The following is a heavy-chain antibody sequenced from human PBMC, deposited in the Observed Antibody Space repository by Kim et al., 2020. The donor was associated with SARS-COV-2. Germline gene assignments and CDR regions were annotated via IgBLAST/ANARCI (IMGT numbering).Heavy chain of an antibody. CDR3: SRDPRVYGVDFDN. J-gene: IGHJ4*02. V-gene: IGHV3-49*02. Sequence: EYAESVKGIFTISRDDSTTVAYLHINSLKPEDTALYYCSRDPRVYGVDFDNWGQGTLVTVSS. D-gene: IGHD4-17*01.